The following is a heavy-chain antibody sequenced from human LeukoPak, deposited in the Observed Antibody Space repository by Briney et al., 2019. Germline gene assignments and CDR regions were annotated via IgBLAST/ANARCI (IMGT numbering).Heavy chain of an antibody. J-gene: IGHJ4*02. CDR3: ARHFDYGSGSPIDY. V-gene: IGHV4-38-2*02. CDR2: IYYSGST. Sequence: PSETLSLTCTVSGYSITSGYYWGWIRQPPGKGLEWIGSIYYSGSTYYNPSLKSRVTISVDTSKNQFSLKLSSVTAADTAVYYCARHFDYGSGSPIDYWGQGTLVTVSS. CDR1: GYSITSGYY. D-gene: IGHD3-10*01.